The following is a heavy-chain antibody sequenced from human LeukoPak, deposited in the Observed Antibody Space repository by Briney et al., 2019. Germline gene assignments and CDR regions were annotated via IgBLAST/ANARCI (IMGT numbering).Heavy chain of an antibody. CDR3: ARDPYYYDSSAFYPFDY. Sequence: SETLSLTCTVSGGSISSNRYNWAWIRQSPGKGLEWIGIVFHRGTTYYNPSLKSRVTLSLDTSNNHFSVTLRSVTAADTAVYYCARDPYYYDSSAFYPFDYWGQGTLVTVSS. CDR2: VFHRGTT. J-gene: IGHJ4*02. CDR1: GGSISSNRYN. V-gene: IGHV4-39*02. D-gene: IGHD3-22*01.